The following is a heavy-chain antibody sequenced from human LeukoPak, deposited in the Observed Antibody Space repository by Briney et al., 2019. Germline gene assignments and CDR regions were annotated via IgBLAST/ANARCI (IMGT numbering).Heavy chain of an antibody. Sequence: PGGSPRLSCAASGFTFSSYAMSWVRQAPGKGLEWVSAISGSGGSTYYADSVKGRFTISRDNSKNTLYLQMNSLRAEDTAVYYCAKDTFFNGIAVATGGDYWGQGTLVTVSS. J-gene: IGHJ4*02. D-gene: IGHD6-19*01. V-gene: IGHV3-23*01. CDR3: AKDTFFNGIAVATGGDY. CDR1: GFTFSSYA. CDR2: ISGSGGST.